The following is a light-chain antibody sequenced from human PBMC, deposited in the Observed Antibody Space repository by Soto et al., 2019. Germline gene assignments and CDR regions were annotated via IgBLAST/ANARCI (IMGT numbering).Light chain of an antibody. Sequence: QSALTQPASVSGSPGQSMTISCTGTSSDVGNYNLVSWYQQHPGKAPKLLIYEDNKRPSGVSSRFSGSKSGNTASLTISGLQAEDEADYYCCSYAGSNTYVVFGGGTKLTVL. CDR1: SSDVGNYNL. J-gene: IGLJ2*01. V-gene: IGLV2-23*01. CDR2: EDN. CDR3: CSYAGSNTYVV.